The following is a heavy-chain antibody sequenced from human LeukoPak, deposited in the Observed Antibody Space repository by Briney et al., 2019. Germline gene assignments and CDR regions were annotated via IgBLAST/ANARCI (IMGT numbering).Heavy chain of an antibody. Sequence: GGSLRLSCAASGFTFSSYWMHWVRQAPGKGLEWVSGINWNGGSTGYADSVKGRFTISRDNAKNSLYLQMNSLRAEDTALYYCARDFHMTTVVIWFDPWGQGTLVTVSS. V-gene: IGHV3-20*04. J-gene: IGHJ5*02. CDR1: GFTFSSYW. D-gene: IGHD4-23*01. CDR2: INWNGGST. CDR3: ARDFHMTTVVIWFDP.